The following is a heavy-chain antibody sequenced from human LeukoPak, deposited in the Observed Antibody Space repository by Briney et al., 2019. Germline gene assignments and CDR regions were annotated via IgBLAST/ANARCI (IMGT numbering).Heavy chain of an antibody. CDR2: IYYSGNP. D-gene: IGHD3-10*01. CDR1: GGSINRYY. CDR3: ARDPGSGTWGFDY. J-gene: IGHJ4*02. V-gene: IGHV4-59*01. Sequence: PSETLSLTCTVSGGSINRYYWSWVRQPPGKGLEWIGYIYYSGNPNYNPSLKSRVTISVDTSKNQFSLKLSSVTAADTAVYYCARDPGSGTWGFDYWGQGTLVTVSS.